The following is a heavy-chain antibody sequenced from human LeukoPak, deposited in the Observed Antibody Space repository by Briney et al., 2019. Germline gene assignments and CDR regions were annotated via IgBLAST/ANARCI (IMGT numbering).Heavy chain of an antibody. V-gene: IGHV1-2*02. D-gene: IGHD2-15*01. CDR3: ARDRTDCSGGSCYPPGFDY. CDR2: INPNSGGT. CDR1: GYTFTGYY. Sequence: ASVKVSCKASGYTFTGYYMHWVRQAPGQGLEWMGWINPNSGGTNYAQKFQGRVTMTRDTSISTAYMELSRLRSDDTAVYYCARDRTDCSGGSCYPPGFDYWGQGTLVTVSS. J-gene: IGHJ4*02.